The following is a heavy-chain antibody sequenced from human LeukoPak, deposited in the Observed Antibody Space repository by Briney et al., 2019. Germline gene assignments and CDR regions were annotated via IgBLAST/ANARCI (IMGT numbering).Heavy chain of an antibody. J-gene: IGHJ4*02. CDR3: ARLTMVRGVVHY. CDR2: INPNSGGT. D-gene: IGHD3-10*01. Sequence: ASVKVSCKASGYTFTGYYMHWVRQAPGQGLEWLGWINPNSGGTNYAQKFQGRVTMTRDTSISTAYMELSRLRSDDTAVYYCARLTMVRGVVHYWGQGTLVTVSS. CDR1: GYTFTGYY. V-gene: IGHV1-2*02.